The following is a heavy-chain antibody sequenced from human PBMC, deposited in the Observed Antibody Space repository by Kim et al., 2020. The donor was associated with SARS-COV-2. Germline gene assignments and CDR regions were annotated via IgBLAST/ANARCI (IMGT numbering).Heavy chain of an antibody. CDR3: ARASGLYYDFWCGYLPPPRDY. CDR2: ISSSSSYI. CDR1: GFTFSSYS. Sequence: GGSLRLSCAASGFTFSSYSMNWVRQAPGKGLEWVSSISSSSSYIYYADSVKGRFTISRDNAKNSLYLQMNSLRAEDTAVYYCARASGLYYDFWCGYLPPPRDYWGQGTLVTVSS. V-gene: IGHV3-21*01. J-gene: IGHJ4*02. D-gene: IGHD3-3*01.